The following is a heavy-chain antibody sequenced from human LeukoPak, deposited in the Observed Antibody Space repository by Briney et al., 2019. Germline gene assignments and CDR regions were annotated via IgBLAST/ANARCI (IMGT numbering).Heavy chain of an antibody. CDR1: GFTFSGYA. V-gene: IGHV3-23*01. D-gene: IGHD4-17*01. CDR2: ISGSGGST. CDR3: AKEVYGDYEYYFDY. J-gene: IGHJ4*02. Sequence: GGSLRLSCAASGFTFSGYAMSWVRHAPGKGLEWVSAISGSGGSTYYADSVKGRFTISRDNSKNTLYLQMNSLRAEDTAVYYCAKEVYGDYEYYFDYWGQGTLVTVSS.